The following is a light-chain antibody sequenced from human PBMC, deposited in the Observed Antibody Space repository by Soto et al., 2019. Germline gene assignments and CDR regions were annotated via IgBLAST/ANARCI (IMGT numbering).Light chain of an antibody. Sequence: ALTQPRSVSGSPGQSVTISCTGTSSDVGGYNYVSWYQQHPGKAPKLMIYDVSKRPSGVPDRFSGSKSGNTASLTISGLQAEDEADYYCCSDAGSYVFGTGTKVTVL. J-gene: IGLJ1*01. CDR3: CSDAGSYV. CDR2: DVS. V-gene: IGLV2-11*01. CDR1: SSDVGGYNY.